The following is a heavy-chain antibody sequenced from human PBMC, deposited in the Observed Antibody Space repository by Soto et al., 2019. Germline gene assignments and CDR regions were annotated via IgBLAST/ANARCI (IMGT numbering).Heavy chain of an antibody. Sequence: QVQLVQSGAEVKKPGSSVKVSCKASGGTFSSYTISWVRQAPGQGLEWMGRIIPILGIANYAQKFQGRVTITADKSTSTAYRELSSLRSEDTAVYYCARDVDYDSSSAEYFQHWGQGTLVTVSS. D-gene: IGHD3-22*01. CDR3: ARDVDYDSSSAEYFQH. CDR1: GGTFSSYT. V-gene: IGHV1-69*08. CDR2: IIPILGIA. J-gene: IGHJ1*01.